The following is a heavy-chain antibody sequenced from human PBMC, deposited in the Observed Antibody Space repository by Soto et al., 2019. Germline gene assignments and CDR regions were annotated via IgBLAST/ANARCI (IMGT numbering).Heavy chain of an antibody. CDR3: ARSYSSSWYDYFQH. CDR2: IDYSGST. Sequence: SETLSLTCTISGGSISSYYWSWIRQPPGKGLEWIGYIDYSGSTNYNPSLKSRVTISVDTSKNQFSLNLTSVTAADTAVYYCARSYSSSWYDYFQHWGQGTLVTVS. CDR1: GGSISSYY. V-gene: IGHV4-59*08. J-gene: IGHJ1*01. D-gene: IGHD6-13*01.